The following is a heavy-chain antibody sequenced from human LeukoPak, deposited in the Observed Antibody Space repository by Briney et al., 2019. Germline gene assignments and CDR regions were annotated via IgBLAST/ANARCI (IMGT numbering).Heavy chain of an antibody. CDR3: ASGYRYFDY. CDR1: GFTFSSYW. CDR2: INSDGSST. J-gene: IGHJ4*02. Sequence: GGSLRLSCAASGFTFSSYWMHWVGQAPGKGVVWVSRINSDGSSTSYADSSKGRFTISRDNAKNTLYLQMNSLRAEDTAVYYCASGYRYFDYWGQGTLVTVSS. D-gene: IGHD2-2*03. V-gene: IGHV3-74*01.